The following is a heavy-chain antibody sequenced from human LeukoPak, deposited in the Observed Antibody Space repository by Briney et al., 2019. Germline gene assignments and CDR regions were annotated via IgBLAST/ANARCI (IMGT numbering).Heavy chain of an antibody. CDR2: IKQDGSEK. Sequence: GGSLRLSCAASGFTFSSYWMSWVRQAPGKGLEWVANIKQDGSEKYYVDSVKGRFTISRDNAKNSLYLQMNSLRAEDTALYYCAKGNKWELQPFDYWGQGTLVTVSS. V-gene: IGHV3-7*03. CDR3: AKGNKWELQPFDY. J-gene: IGHJ4*02. CDR1: GFTFSSYW. D-gene: IGHD1-26*01.